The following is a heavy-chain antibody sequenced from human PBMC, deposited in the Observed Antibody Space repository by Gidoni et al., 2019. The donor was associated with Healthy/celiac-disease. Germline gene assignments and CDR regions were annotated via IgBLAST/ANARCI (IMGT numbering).Heavy chain of an antibody. D-gene: IGHD3-9*01. CDR2: IYYSGST. V-gene: IGHV4-39*07. CDR3: ARDVGGYDILTGYYTGRQFDY. CDR1: GGSISSSRYY. Sequence: QLQLQESGPGLVKLSETLSLTCNVSGGSISSSRYYWGGIRQPPGKGLEWIGSIYYSGSTYYNPSLKSRVTISVDTSKNQFSLKLSSVTAADTAVYYCARDVGGYDILTGYYTGRQFDYWGQGTLVTVSS. J-gene: IGHJ4*02.